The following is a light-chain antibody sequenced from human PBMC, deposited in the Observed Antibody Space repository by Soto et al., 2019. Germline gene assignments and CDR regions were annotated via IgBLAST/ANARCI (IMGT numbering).Light chain of an antibody. V-gene: IGKV1-9*01. CDR2: AAS. CDR1: QGLSSD. CDR3: QHLNSYPIT. Sequence: IQLTQSPSFLSASVGDRVTITCRASQGLSSDLAWYQQKPGKAPKLLIYAASTLQSGVPSRFSGSGSGTEFTLTISSLQHEDFATYYCQHLNSYPITFGQGTRLEIK. J-gene: IGKJ5*01.